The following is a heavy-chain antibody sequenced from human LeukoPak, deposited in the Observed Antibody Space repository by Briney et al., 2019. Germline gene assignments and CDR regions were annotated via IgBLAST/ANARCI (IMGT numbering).Heavy chain of an antibody. D-gene: IGHD3-3*01. CDR1: GFTLGDYA. V-gene: IGHV3-49*04. Sequence: GRSLRLSCAASGFTLGDYALSWVRQAPGKGLEWVGLIRSNGYGGTTEYAASVKGRFTIPRDDSKSIAYLQMNSLKTEDTAVYYCSRGTIFGVVVMYYSGMDVWGQGTTVTVSS. J-gene: IGHJ6*02. CDR2: IRSNGYGGTT. CDR3: SRGTIFGVVVMYYSGMDV.